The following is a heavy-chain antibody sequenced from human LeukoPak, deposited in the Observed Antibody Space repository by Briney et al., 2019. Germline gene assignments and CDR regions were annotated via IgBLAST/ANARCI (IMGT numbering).Heavy chain of an antibody. V-gene: IGHV4-39*01. D-gene: IGHD2-21*01. CDR2: LYYDGTT. J-gene: IGHJ4*02. Sequence: PSETLSLTCIVSGDFISSSTYYWGWIRQPPGKGLEWIGSLYYDGTTYYNSSLECRVATSIDTSENQFSLELNSVTAADTAVYYCGRHSAWVWPAPFDSWGQGTLVTVSS. CDR1: GDFISSSTYY. CDR3: GRHSAWVWPAPFDS.